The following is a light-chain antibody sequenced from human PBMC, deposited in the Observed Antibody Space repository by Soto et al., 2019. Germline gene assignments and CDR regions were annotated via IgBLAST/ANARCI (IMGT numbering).Light chain of an antibody. CDR3: QQNYNTLIT. V-gene: IGKV1-39*01. CDR1: QSISTY. CDR2: GAS. J-gene: IGKJ5*01. Sequence: DIQMTQSPSSLSASVGDRVTITCRASQSISTYLNWYQQKPGKAPKLLIYGASSLQRGVPSRFSGSGSGTDFTLTISSLQPEDFTTYYCQQNYNTLITFGQGTRLEIK.